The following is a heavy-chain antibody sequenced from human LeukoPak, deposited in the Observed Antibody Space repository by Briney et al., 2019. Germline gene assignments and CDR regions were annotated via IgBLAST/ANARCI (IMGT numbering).Heavy chain of an antibody. Sequence: PGGSLRLSCAASGFTFSSYAMSWVRQAPGKGPEWVSAISGSGGSTYYADSVKGRFTISRDSSKNTLYLQMNSLRAEDTAVYYCAKESLYGSGSYFDNWFDFWGQGTLVTVSS. CDR1: GFTFSSYA. J-gene: IGHJ5*01. CDR2: ISGSGGST. V-gene: IGHV3-23*01. CDR3: AKESLYGSGSYFDNWFDF. D-gene: IGHD3-10*01.